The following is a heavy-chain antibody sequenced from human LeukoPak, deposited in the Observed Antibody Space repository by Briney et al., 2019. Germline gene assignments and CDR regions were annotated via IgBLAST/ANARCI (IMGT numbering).Heavy chain of an antibody. J-gene: IGHJ3*02. Sequence: SETLSLTCTVSSGSISSYYWSWIRQPPGKGLEWIGYIYYSGSTSYNPSLKSRVTISLDTSKNQFSLKLSSVTAADTAVYYCARQPSGMATIRVYAFDIWGQGTMVTVSS. CDR2: IYYSGST. CDR3: ARQPSGMATIRVYAFDI. D-gene: IGHD5-24*01. CDR1: SGSISSYY. V-gene: IGHV4-59*08.